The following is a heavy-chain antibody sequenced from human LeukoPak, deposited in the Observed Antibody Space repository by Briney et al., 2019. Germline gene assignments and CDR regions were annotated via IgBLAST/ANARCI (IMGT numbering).Heavy chain of an antibody. Sequence: SVKVSCKASGGTFSSYAISWVPQAPGQGLEWMGRIIPILGIANYAQKFQGRVTITADKSTSTAYMELSSLRSEDTAVYYCARGEGYGGIYGMDVWGQGTTVTVSS. CDR2: IIPILGIA. D-gene: IGHD4-23*01. CDR1: GGTFSSYA. V-gene: IGHV1-69*04. CDR3: ARGEGYGGIYGMDV. J-gene: IGHJ6*02.